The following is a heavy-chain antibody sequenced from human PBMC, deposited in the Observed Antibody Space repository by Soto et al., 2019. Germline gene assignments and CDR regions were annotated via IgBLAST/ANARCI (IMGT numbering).Heavy chain of an antibody. CDR2: INHSGST. CDR1: GGSFSGYY. Sequence: PSETLSLTCAVYGGSFSGYYWSWIRQPPGKGLEWIGEINHSGSTNYNPSLKSRVTISVDTSKNQFSLKLSSVTAADTAVYYCARGRVAAAGNTAYWGQGTLVTVSS. J-gene: IGHJ4*02. V-gene: IGHV4-34*01. D-gene: IGHD6-13*01. CDR3: ARGRVAAAGNTAY.